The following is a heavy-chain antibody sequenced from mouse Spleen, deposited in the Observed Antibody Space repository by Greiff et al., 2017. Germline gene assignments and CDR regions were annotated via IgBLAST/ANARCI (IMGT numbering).Heavy chain of an antibody. CDR1: GFSLTNYA. CDR2: IWRDGSK. V-gene: IGHV2-4-1*01. Sequence: VHLVESGAGLVEPSQTLSITCTVSGFSLTNYAVHWVRQSPGKGLEWLGVIWRDGSKAYNAGFISRLSISKENSKSQVFFKMNSLQAEYIAIYYGARALWDYGGQGTSVTVSS. D-gene: IGHD6-5*01. CDR3: ARALWDY. J-gene: IGHJ4*01.